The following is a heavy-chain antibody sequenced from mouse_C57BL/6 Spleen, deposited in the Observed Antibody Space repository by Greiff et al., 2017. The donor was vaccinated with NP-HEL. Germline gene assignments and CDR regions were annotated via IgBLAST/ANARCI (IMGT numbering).Heavy chain of an antibody. D-gene: IGHD3-2*02. Sequence: EVHLVESGGDLVKPGGSLKLSCAASGFTFSSYGMSWVRQTPDKRLEWVATISSGGSYTYYPDSVKGRFTISRDNAKNTLYLQMSSLKSEDTAMYYCARHEEDSSGSAWFAYWGQGTLVTVSA. CDR2: ISSGGSYT. V-gene: IGHV5-6*01. CDR3: ARHEEDSSGSAWFAY. J-gene: IGHJ3*01. CDR1: GFTFSSYG.